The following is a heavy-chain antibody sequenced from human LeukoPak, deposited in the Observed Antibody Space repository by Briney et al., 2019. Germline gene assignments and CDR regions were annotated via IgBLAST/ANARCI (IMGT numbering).Heavy chain of an antibody. D-gene: IGHD4-17*01. J-gene: IGHJ4*02. CDR2: ISTYNGNT. CDR3: ARGDDYGDYWGLY. CDR1: GYTFTKYG. V-gene: IGHV1-18*01. Sequence: ASVKVSCKASGYTFTKYGITWVRQAPGQGLEWMGWISTYNGNTNYAQKLQGRVTMTTDTSTSTAYMELRSLISDDAAVYYCARGDDYGDYWGLYWGQGTLVTVSS.